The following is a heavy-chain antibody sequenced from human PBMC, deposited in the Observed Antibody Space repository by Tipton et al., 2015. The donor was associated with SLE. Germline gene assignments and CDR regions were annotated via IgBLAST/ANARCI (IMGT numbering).Heavy chain of an antibody. J-gene: IGHJ3*02. D-gene: IGHD4-17*01. CDR1: GFTFSIYS. Sequence: SLRLSCAASGFTFSIYSMNWVRQAPGKELEWVSYISSSSSTIYYADSVKGRFTISRDNAKNSLYLQMNSLRAEDTAVYYCARERSDDAFDIWGQGTMVTVSS. CDR2: ISSSSSTI. CDR3: ARERSDDAFDI. V-gene: IGHV3-48*01.